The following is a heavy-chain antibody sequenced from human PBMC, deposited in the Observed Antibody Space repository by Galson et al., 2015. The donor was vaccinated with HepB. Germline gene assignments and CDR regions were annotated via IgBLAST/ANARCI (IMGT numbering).Heavy chain of an antibody. J-gene: IGHJ6*02. CDR2: ISYDGSNK. V-gene: IGHV3-30-3*01. D-gene: IGHD5-18*01. Sequence: FSSYAMHWVRQAPGKGLEWVAVISYDGSNKYYADSVKGRFTISRDNSKNTLYLQMNSLRAEDTAVYYCARDRGIQLWDEGMDVWGQGTTVTVSS. CDR3: ARDRGIQLWDEGMDV. CDR1: FSSYA.